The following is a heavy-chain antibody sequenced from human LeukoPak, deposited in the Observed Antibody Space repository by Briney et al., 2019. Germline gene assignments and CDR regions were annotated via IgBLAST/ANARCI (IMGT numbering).Heavy chain of an antibody. J-gene: IGHJ4*02. V-gene: IGHV1-2*02. D-gene: IGHD6-13*01. CDR3: ARDLRSRSSSWDFDY. CDR2: INPNSGGT. Sequence: ASVKVSCKASGYTFTGYYMHWVRQAPGQGLEWMGWINPNSGGTNYAQKFQGRVTMTRDTSISTAYKELSRLRSDDTAVYYCARDLRSRSSSWDFDYWGQGTLVTVSS. CDR1: GYTFTGYY.